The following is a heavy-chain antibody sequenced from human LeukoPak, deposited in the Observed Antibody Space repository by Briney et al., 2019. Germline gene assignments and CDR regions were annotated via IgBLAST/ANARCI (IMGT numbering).Heavy chain of an antibody. D-gene: IGHD4-23*01. J-gene: IGHJ4*02. CDR2: IKYEGSEK. CDR1: GITVSDGW. V-gene: IGHV3-7*01. Sequence: GGSLRLTCAVSGITVSDGWMTWVRQDPGKGPEWVANIKYEGSEKYYVESVKGRFTISRDNAKNSLFLQMNSLRVEDTAVYYCARDVNGGYFDYWGQGTLVTVSS. CDR3: ARDVNGGYFDY.